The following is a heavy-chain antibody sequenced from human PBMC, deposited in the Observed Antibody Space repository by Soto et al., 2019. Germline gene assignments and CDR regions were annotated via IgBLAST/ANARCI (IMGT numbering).Heavy chain of an antibody. J-gene: IGHJ6*02. Sequence: VQLAQSGAEVKKPGESLKISCKGSGYSFTSYWIGWVRQMPGKGLEWMGIIYPGDSDTRYSPSFQGQVTISADKSISTAYLQWSSLKASDTAMYYCARLLPAAMARGYYYGMDVWGQGTTVTVSS. CDR2: IYPGDSDT. CDR3: ARLLPAAMARGYYYGMDV. V-gene: IGHV5-51*03. CDR1: GYSFTSYW. D-gene: IGHD3-10*01.